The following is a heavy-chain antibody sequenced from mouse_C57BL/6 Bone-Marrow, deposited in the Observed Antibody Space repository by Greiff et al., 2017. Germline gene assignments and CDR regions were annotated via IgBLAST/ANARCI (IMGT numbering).Heavy chain of an antibody. V-gene: IGHV1-69*01. CDR2: IDPSDSYT. D-gene: IGHD2-14*01. CDR3: ARWEYDVEWFAY. Sequence: QVQLQQPGAELVMPGASVKLSCKASGYTFTSYWMHWVKQRPGQGLEWIGEIDPSDSYTNYNQKFKGKSTLTVDKSSSTAYMQLSSLTSEDSAVYYCARWEYDVEWFAYWGQGTLVTVSA. CDR1: GYTFTSYW. J-gene: IGHJ3*01.